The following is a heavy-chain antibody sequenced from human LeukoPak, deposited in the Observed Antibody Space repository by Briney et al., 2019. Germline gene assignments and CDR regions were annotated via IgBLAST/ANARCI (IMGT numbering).Heavy chain of an antibody. Sequence: NPGGSLRLSCTASGFTFSDYYMSWVRQAPGKGLEWLSNIRSSGSAIYYADSVKGRFTISRDNAKNSLYLQMNSLRAEDTAVYYCESKGRRFYRGSGTQLIDYWGQGTLVTVSS. CDR1: GFTFSDYY. CDR3: ESKGRRFYRGSGTQLIDY. D-gene: IGHD3-10*01. J-gene: IGHJ4*02. V-gene: IGHV3-11*01. CDR2: IRSSGSAI.